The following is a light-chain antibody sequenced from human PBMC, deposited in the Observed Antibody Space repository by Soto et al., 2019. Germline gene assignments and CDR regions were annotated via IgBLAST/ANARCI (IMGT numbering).Light chain of an antibody. CDR2: EAS. Sequence: DIQMTQSPSSLAASVRDSVTITCRTSQRISTYLNWYQQKPGKAPKLLICEASNLQSGVPSRFSGSGSGTDFTLTIGSLQPDDSATYYCQQTYSTPYTFGQGTKLEIK. V-gene: IGKV1-39*01. CDR3: QQTYSTPYT. J-gene: IGKJ2*01. CDR1: QRISTY.